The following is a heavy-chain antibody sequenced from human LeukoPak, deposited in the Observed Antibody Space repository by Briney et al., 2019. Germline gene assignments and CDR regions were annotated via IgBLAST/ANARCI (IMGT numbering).Heavy chain of an antibody. CDR1: GFTFSSYA. CDR3: AKQYSGSYYRYLFDY. Sequence: GGSLRLSCAASGFTFSSYAMSWVRQAPGKGLEWVSAISGSGGSTYYADSVKGRFTISRDNSKSTLYLQMNSLRAEDTAVYYCAKQYSGSYYRYLFDYWGQGTLVTVSS. D-gene: IGHD1-26*01. CDR2: ISGSGGST. J-gene: IGHJ4*02. V-gene: IGHV3-23*01.